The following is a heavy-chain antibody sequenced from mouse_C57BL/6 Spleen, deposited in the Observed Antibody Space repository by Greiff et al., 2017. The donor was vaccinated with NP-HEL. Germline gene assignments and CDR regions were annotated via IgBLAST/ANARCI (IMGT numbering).Heavy chain of an antibody. V-gene: IGHV1-69*01. CDR1: GYTFTSYW. Sequence: QVQLQQPGAELVMPGASVKLSCKASGYTFTSYWMHWVKQRPGQGLEWIVEIDPSASYTNYNQKFKGKSTLTVDKSSSTAYMQLSSLTSEDSAVYYCARQANWGFAYWGQGTLVTVSA. J-gene: IGHJ3*01. D-gene: IGHD4-1*01. CDR3: ARQANWGFAY. CDR2: IDPSASYT.